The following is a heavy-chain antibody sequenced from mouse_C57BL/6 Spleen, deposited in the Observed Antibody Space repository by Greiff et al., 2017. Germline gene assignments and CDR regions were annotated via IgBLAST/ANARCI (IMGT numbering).Heavy chain of an antibody. CDR1: GYTFTSYW. V-gene: IGHV1-69*01. CDR2: IDPSDSYT. J-gene: IGHJ4*01. Sequence: QVQLQQPGAELVMPGASVKLSCKASGYTFTSYWMHWVKQRPGQGLEWIGEIDPSDSYTNYNQKFKGKSTLTVDKSTSTAYTQLSSLTSEDSASYYCARRGHAMDDWGQGTSVTVSS. D-gene: IGHD3-3*01. CDR3: ARRGHAMDD.